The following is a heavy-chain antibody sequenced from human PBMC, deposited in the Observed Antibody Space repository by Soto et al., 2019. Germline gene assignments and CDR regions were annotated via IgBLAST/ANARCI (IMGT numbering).Heavy chain of an antibody. J-gene: IGHJ5*02. CDR3: ARGGRAARVRSYWFDP. CDR1: GYTFTSYD. CDR2: MNPNSGNT. V-gene: IGHV1-8*01. D-gene: IGHD6-6*01. Sequence: QVQLVQSGAEVKKPGASVKVSCKASGYTFTSYDINWVRQATGQGLEWMGWMNPNSGNTGYAQKFQGRVTMTRNTSTSTAYMELSSLRSEDTAVYYCARGGRAARVRSYWFDPWGQGTLVTVSS.